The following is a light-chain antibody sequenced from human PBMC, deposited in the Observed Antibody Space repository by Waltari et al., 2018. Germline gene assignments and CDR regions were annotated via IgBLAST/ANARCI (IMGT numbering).Light chain of an antibody. CDR3: SSYTSSSTVV. CDR2: EVS. Sequence: QSALTKPASVSGSPGQSITISCTGTSGDAGGYNYVSWYQQHPGKAPKLMIYEVSNRPSGVSNRFSGSKSGNAASLTISGLQAEDEADYYCSSYTSSSTVVFGGWTMLTVL. CDR1: SGDAGGYNY. J-gene: IGLJ2*01. V-gene: IGLV2-14*01.